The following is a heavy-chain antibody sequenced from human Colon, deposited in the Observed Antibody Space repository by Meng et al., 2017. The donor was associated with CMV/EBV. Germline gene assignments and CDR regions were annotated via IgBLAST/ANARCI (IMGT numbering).Heavy chain of an antibody. CDR3: AKAIDFDS. CDR2: IRGDDGRT. CDR1: GFTFSAYA. D-gene: IGHD1-26*01. J-gene: IGHJ4*02. Sequence: SLRLSCEASGFTFSAYAMNWVRRAPGKGLEWVSGIRGDDGRTFYAGSVKGRFIISRDDSKSTLYLQMSGLRAEDTAVYYCAKAIDFDSWGQGTLVTVSS. V-gene: IGHV3-23*01.